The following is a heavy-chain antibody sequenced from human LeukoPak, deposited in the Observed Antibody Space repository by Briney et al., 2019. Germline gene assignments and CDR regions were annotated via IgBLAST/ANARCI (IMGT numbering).Heavy chain of an antibody. CDR3: AKDRYTVVSWYFDL. Sequence: GGSLRLSCAPSGFTFSIYTISWVCQAPEKGLGCVSGISGSGGRTYYADSVKGRLTISRDNSKNTLYLQMNSLRAEDTAVYYCAKDRYTVVSWYFDLWGHGTLVTVSS. CDR1: GFTFSIYT. J-gene: IGHJ2*01. V-gene: IGHV3-23*01. D-gene: IGHD4-23*01. CDR2: ISGSGGRT.